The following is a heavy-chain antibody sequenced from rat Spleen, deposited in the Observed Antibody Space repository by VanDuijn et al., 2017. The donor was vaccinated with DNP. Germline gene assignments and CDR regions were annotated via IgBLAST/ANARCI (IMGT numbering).Heavy chain of an antibody. CDR1: GFTFNKYW. V-gene: IGHV5-31*01. D-gene: IGHD5-1*01. CDR3: ARGSGTYYWYFDF. Sequence: EVQLVESGGDLVQPGRSLKLSCVASGFTFNKYWMTWIRQVPGKGLEWVAAITSSGGSTYYPDSVKGRFTISRDNEKKTLYLQMNSLRSEDTATYYCARGSGTYYWYFDFWGPGTMVTVSS. CDR2: ITSSGGST. J-gene: IGHJ1*01.